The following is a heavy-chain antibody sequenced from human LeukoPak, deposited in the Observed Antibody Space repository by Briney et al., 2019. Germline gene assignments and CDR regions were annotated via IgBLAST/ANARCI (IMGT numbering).Heavy chain of an antibody. CDR3: AKAASGSYLYYFDY. CDR1: GLAFSSYA. CDR2: MSYSGGST. J-gene: IGHJ4*02. V-gene: IGHV3-23*01. D-gene: IGHD1-26*01. Sequence: PGGSLRLSCAASGLAFSSYAEIWVRQAPGKGLEWVSTMSYSGGSTYYGDSGEGRVTTSRNNPEKPPFPQLNSLRAEDTAVYYCAKAASGSYLYYFDYWGQGTLVTVSS.